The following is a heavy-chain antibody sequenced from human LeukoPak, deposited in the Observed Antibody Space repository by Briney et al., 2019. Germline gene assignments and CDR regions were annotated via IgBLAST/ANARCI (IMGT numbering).Heavy chain of an antibody. V-gene: IGHV1-24*01. CDR3: ARVARLEAQWELLI. CDR2: FDPEDGET. CDR1: GYTLTELS. D-gene: IGHD1-26*01. J-gene: IGHJ4*02. Sequence: ASVKVSCKVSGYTLTELSMHWVRQAPGKGLEWMGGFDPEDGETIYAQKFQGRVTMTEDTSTDTAYMELSSLRSENTAVYYCARVARLEAQWELLIWGQGTLVTVSS.